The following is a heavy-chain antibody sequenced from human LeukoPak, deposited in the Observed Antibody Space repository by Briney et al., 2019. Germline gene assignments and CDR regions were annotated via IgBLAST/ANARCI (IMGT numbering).Heavy chain of an antibody. D-gene: IGHD3-3*01. CDR2: IYPGDSDT. V-gene: IGHV5-51*01. CDR3: ARLTTSFYGMDV. J-gene: IGHJ6*02. Sequence: GESLTISCKGSGYSFTSYWIGWVGQMPAKGLEGMGIIYPGDSDTRYSPYFQGQVTISADKSISTAYLQWSSLKASDTAMYYCARLTTSFYGMDVWGQGTTVTVSS. CDR1: GYSFTSYW.